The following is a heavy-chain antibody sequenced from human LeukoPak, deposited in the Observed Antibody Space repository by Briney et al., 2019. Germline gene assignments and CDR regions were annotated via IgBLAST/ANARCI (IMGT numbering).Heavy chain of an antibody. CDR1: GLTFSSHW. CDR3: ARDKVVGATIFDY. V-gene: IGHV3-74*01. J-gene: IGHJ4*02. CDR2: ITNDGSST. D-gene: IGHD1-26*01. Sequence: GGSLRLSCAASGLTFSSHWMHWVRQAPGKGLVWVSRITNDGSSTTYADSVKGRFTISRDNAKNSLYLQMNSLRAEDTAVYYCARDKVVGATIFDYWGQGTLVTVSS.